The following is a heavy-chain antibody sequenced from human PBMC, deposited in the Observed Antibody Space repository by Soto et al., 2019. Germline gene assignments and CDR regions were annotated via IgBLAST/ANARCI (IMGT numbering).Heavy chain of an antibody. V-gene: IGHV1-18*04. CDR1: GYTFTSYG. J-gene: IGHJ5*02. CDR3: ARVRGGFTMVQPEAIDWFDP. D-gene: IGHD3-10*01. CDR2: ISAHNGNT. Sequence: QGQLVQSGAEVKKPGASVKVSCKASGYTFTSYGISWVRQVPGQGLEWMGWISAHNGNTNYAQKIQGRVTRTPAESASKAPVEVRSLGSDDTAVYYCARVRGGFTMVQPEAIDWFDPWGQGTLVTVSS.